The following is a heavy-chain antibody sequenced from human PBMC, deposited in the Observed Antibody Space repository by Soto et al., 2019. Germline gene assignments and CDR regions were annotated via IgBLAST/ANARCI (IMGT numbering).Heavy chain of an antibody. J-gene: IGHJ4*02. CDR3: AHTTPRAYSGYDLYRKVVAATPLGVYFDY. CDR2: IYWDDDK. D-gene: IGHD5-12*01. CDR1: GFSLSTSGVG. V-gene: IGHV2-5*02. Sequence: SGPTLVKPTQTLTLTCTFSGFSLSTSGVGVGWIRQPPGKALEWLALIYWDDDKRYSPSLKGRLTITKDTSKNQVVLTMTNMDPVDTATYYCAHTTPRAYSGYDLYRKVVAATPLGVYFDYWGQGTLVTVSS.